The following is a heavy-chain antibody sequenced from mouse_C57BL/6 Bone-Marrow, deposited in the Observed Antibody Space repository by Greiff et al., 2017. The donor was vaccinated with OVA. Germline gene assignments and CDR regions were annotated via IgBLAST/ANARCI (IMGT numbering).Heavy chain of an antibody. CDR2: ISYDGSN. J-gene: IGHJ1*03. Sequence: EVQLQQSGPGLVKPSQSLSLTCSVTGYSITSGYYWNWIRQFPGNKLEWMGYISYDGSNNYNPSLKNRISITRDTSKNQFFLKLNSVTTEDTATYYCARYSNYVDWYFDVWGTGTTVTVSS. V-gene: IGHV3-6*01. CDR1: GYSITSGYY. D-gene: IGHD2-5*01. CDR3: ARYSNYVDWYFDV.